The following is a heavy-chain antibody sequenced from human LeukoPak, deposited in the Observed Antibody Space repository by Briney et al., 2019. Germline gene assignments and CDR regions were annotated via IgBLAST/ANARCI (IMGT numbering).Heavy chain of an antibody. CDR1: GFTFSSYA. J-gene: IGHJ4*02. CDR3: ARDRGYSSSWPLDY. V-gene: IGHV3-30*04. Sequence: GRSLRLSCAASGFTFSSYAMHWVRQAPGKGLEWVAVISYDGSNKYYADSVKGRFTISRDNSKNTLYLRMNSLRAEDTAVYYCARDRGYSSSWPLDYWGQGTLVTVSS. D-gene: IGHD6-13*01. CDR2: ISYDGSNK.